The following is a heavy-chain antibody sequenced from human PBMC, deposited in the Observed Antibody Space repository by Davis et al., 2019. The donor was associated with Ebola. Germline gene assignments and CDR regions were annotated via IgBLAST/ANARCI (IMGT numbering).Heavy chain of an antibody. D-gene: IGHD3-3*01. Sequence: GESLKISCADSVITLSSYAMTWVRQAPGKGLEWVSAISGSGGTTYYAGSVKGRFTVSRDNSKKTMYLQMNSLRAEDTAVYYCARSGLSFGVVKYHYGMDVWGKGTTVTVSS. V-gene: IGHV3-23*01. J-gene: IGHJ6*04. CDR3: ARSGLSFGVVKYHYGMDV. CDR1: VITLSSYA. CDR2: ISGSGGTT.